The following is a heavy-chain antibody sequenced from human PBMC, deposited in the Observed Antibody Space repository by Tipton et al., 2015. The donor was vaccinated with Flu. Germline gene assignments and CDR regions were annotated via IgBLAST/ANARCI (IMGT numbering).Heavy chain of an antibody. D-gene: IGHD2-21*01. CDR1: GLSVSTNY. V-gene: IGHV3-7*03. Sequence: SLRLSCAASGLSVSTNYMSWVRQAPGKGLKWVANIKQDGSVKYYVDSVKGRFTISRDNAKNSLYLQMNSLRAEDTAVYYCARQLGGGDCYWGQGTLVTVSS. CDR3: ARQLGGGDCY. J-gene: IGHJ4*02. CDR2: IKQDGSVK.